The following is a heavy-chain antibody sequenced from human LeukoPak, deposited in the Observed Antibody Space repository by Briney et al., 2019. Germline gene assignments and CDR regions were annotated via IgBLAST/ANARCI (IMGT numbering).Heavy chain of an antibody. CDR2: IYHSGST. J-gene: IGHJ4*02. V-gene: IGHV4-38-2*02. Sequence: SETLSLTCTVSGYSISSGYYWGWIRQPPGKGLEWIGSIYHSGSTNYNPSLKSRVTISVDTSKNQFSLKLSSVTAADTAVYYCARQAGNYYGSGSPSDYYFDYWGQGTLVTVSS. CDR3: ARQAGNYYGSGSPSDYYFDY. D-gene: IGHD3-10*01. CDR1: GYSISSGYY.